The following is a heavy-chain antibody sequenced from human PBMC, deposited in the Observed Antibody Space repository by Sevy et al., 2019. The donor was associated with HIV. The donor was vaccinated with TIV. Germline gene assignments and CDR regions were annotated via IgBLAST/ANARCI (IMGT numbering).Heavy chain of an antibody. D-gene: IGHD6-6*01. Sequence: GGSLRLSCTASGFTFSSAWMSWVRQAPGKGLEWVGRIKSEFDGGAIDYAAPVKGRFSISREDSKNTVYLQMNSLRAEDTAVYYCARGSSSIGTNAFDIWGQGTMVTVSS. V-gene: IGHV3-15*01. CDR1: GFTFSSAW. CDR2: IKSEFDGGAI. J-gene: IGHJ3*02. CDR3: ARGSSSIGTNAFDI.